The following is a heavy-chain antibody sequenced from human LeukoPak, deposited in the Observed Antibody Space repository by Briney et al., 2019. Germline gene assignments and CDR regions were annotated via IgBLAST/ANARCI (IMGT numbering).Heavy chain of an antibody. Sequence: GASVTVSCTASGYTFTSYDINWMRQATGQGLEWMGWVSPNSGNTGYAQKFQGRVTMTRDTSTGTAYLELSSLRSEDSAVYYCVRTPPNWGADFWGQGTLVTVSS. CDR1: GYTFTSYD. V-gene: IGHV1-8*01. J-gene: IGHJ4*02. CDR2: VSPNSGNT. D-gene: IGHD7-27*01. CDR3: VRTPPNWGADF.